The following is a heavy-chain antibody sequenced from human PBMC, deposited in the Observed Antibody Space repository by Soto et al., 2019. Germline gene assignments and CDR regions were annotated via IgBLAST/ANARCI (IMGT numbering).Heavy chain of an antibody. CDR1: GGSISSGGYY. Sequence: SETLSLTCTVSGGSISSGGYYWSWIRQHPGKGLEWIGYIYYSGSTYYNPSLKSRVTISVDTSKNQFSLKLSSVTAADTAVYYCARADVRGGLLWNFDYWGQGTLVTVSS. CDR3: ARADVRGGLLWNFDY. D-gene: IGHD2-21*01. CDR2: IYYSGST. V-gene: IGHV4-31*03. J-gene: IGHJ4*02.